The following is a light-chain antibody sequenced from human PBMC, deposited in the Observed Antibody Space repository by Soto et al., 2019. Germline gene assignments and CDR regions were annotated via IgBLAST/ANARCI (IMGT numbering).Light chain of an antibody. J-gene: IGLJ2*01. CDR2: DVA. CDR1: SSDVGGYNY. V-gene: IGLV2-14*03. Sequence: QSALTQPASVSGSPGQSITISCTGTSSDVGGYNYVSWYQQHPGKAPQLIIYDVANRPSGVSNRFSGSKSGNTASLTISGIQAEDEADYYCSSYTSSSTYVVFGGGTQLTVL. CDR3: SSYTSSSTYVV.